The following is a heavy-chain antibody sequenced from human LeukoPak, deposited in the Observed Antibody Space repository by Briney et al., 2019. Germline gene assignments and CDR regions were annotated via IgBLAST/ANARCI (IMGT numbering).Heavy chain of an antibody. CDR3: ARVMGSSWFDP. Sequence: ASVKVSCKASGYTFTSYGISWVRQAPGQGLEWMGWISAYNGNTKYPQRLQGRVTMTTDTSTSTVYMELRSLRSDDTAVYYCARVMGSSWFDPWGQGTLVTVSS. V-gene: IGHV1-18*01. CDR2: ISAYNGNT. J-gene: IGHJ5*02. D-gene: IGHD2-8*01. CDR1: GYTFTSYG.